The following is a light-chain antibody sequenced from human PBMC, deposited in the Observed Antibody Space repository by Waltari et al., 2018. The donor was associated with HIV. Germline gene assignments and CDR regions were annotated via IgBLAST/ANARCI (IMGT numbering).Light chain of an antibody. V-gene: IGLV3-21*04. J-gene: IGLJ2*01. Sequence: SYLLTQPPSVSVAPGKAASITCGGNNIGSKSVHWYQQKPGQTPVLVIYYDSDRPSGIPERFSGSNSGNTATLTISRVEDGDEADYYCQVWDTSNFVVFFGGGTKLTVL. CDR3: QVWDTSNFVVF. CDR2: YDS. CDR1: NIGSKS.